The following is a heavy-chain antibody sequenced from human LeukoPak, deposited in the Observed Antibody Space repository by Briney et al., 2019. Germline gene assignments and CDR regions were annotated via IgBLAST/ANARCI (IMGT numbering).Heavy chain of an antibody. CDR3: AREGVSQGFLKAAPVLND. D-gene: IGHD6-13*01. Sequence: ASVKVSCKASGYSFTGNHLHWVLQAPGQGLEWMGRTNPKSGGTNYAQKFQDRVTMTRDTSISTAYIELRRLRSDDTAVYYCAREGVSQGFLKAAPVLNDWGQGTLVIVSS. V-gene: IGHV1-2*06. J-gene: IGHJ4*02. CDR1: GYSFTGNH. CDR2: TNPKSGGT.